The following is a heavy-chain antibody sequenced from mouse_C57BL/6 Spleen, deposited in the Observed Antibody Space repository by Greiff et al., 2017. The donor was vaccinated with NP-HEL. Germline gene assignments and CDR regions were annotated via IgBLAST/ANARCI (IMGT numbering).Heavy chain of an antibody. CDR2: FYPGSGSI. Sequence: QVQLQQSGAELVKPGASVKLSCKASGYTFTEYTIHWVKQRSGQGLEWIGWFYPGSGSIKYNEKFKDKATLTADKSSSTVYMELSRLTSEDSAVYFCARHEEVGVYDSYWYFDVWGTGTTLTVSS. V-gene: IGHV1-62-2*01. D-gene: IGHD2-12*01. J-gene: IGHJ1*03. CDR3: ARHEEVGVYDSYWYFDV. CDR1: GYTFTEYT.